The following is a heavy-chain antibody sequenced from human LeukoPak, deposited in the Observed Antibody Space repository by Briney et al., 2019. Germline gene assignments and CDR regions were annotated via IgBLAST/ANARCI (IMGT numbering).Heavy chain of an antibody. CDR2: IIPILGIA. CDR1: GGTFSSYT. J-gene: IGHJ6*03. V-gene: IGHV1-69*04. Sequence: SVKVSCKASGGTFSSYTISWVRQAPGQGLEWMGRIIPILGIANYAQKFQGRVTITADKSTGTAYMELSSLRSEDTAVYYCARDAVVVPAAMLYYYYMDVWGKGTTVTVSS. D-gene: IGHD2-2*01. CDR3: ARDAVVVPAAMLYYYYMDV.